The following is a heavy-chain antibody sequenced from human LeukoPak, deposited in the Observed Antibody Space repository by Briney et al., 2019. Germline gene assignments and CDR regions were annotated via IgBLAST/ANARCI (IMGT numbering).Heavy chain of an antibody. CDR3: AKVGPHCTITSFPFDY. V-gene: IGHV3-20*04. CDR1: GFTFDDYG. Sequence: GFLSLSCEGSGFTFDDYGMSGVRQPPGKGLEWVSGINRNGGSTDYADSVKGRFTISRDNSKNTLYLQMNSLRAEDTAVYYCAKVGPHCTITSFPFDYWGQGTLVTVSS. J-gene: IGHJ4*02. CDR2: INRNGGST. D-gene: IGHD2-2*01.